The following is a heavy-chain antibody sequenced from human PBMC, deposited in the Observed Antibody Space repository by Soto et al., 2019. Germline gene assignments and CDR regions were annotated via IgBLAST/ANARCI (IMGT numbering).Heavy chain of an antibody. CDR3: AKEMKPGIAAAGTVAFDY. CDR1: GFTFSSYG. J-gene: IGHJ4*02. D-gene: IGHD6-13*01. Sequence: PGGSLRLSCAASGFTFSSYGMHWVRQAPGKGLEWVAVISYDGSNKYYADSVKGRFTISRDNSKNTLYLQMNSLRAEDTAVYYCAKEMKPGIAAAGTVAFDYCGQGRMVTVST. CDR2: ISYDGSNK. V-gene: IGHV3-30*18.